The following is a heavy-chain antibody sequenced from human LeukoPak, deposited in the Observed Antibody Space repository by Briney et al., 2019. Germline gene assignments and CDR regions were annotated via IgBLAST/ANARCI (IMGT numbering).Heavy chain of an antibody. CDR2: INPISGGT. Sequence: ASVKVSCKASGYTFTGHYTHWVRQAPGQGLEWMGWINPISGGTNYAQKFQGRVTMTRDTSISTAYMELSSLRSEDTAVYYCARGQRRKLNSNYLPYYYMDVWGKGTTVTVSS. D-gene: IGHD4-11*01. J-gene: IGHJ6*03. CDR1: GYTFTGHY. CDR3: ARGQRRKLNSNYLPYYYMDV. V-gene: IGHV1-2*02.